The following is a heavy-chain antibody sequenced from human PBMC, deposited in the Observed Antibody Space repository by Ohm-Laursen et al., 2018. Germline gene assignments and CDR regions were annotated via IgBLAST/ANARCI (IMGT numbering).Heavy chain of an antibody. Sequence: TLSLTCTVSGGSISSGGYYWSWIRQHPGKGLEWIGYIYYSGSTYYNPSLKSRVTISVDTSKNQFSLKLSSVTAADTAVYYCARADRGYDAFDIWGQGTMVTVSS. J-gene: IGHJ3*02. D-gene: IGHD1-14*01. CDR1: GGSISSGGYY. CDR3: ARADRGYDAFDI. CDR2: IYYSGST. V-gene: IGHV4-31*03.